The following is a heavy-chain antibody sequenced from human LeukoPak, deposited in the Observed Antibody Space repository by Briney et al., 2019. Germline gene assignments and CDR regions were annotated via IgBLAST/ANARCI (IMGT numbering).Heavy chain of an antibody. D-gene: IGHD5-18*01. CDR3: ARHQMRYSYGTLFDY. J-gene: IGHJ4*02. CDR2: IYYSGGT. V-gene: IGHV4-59*08. CDR1: GGSISSYY. Sequence: SETLSLTCTVSGGSISSYYWSWIRQPPGKGLEWIGFIYYSGGTYYNPSLKSRVTISVDTSKNQFSLRLSSVTAADTAEYFCARHQMRYSYGTLFDYWGQGTLVTVSS.